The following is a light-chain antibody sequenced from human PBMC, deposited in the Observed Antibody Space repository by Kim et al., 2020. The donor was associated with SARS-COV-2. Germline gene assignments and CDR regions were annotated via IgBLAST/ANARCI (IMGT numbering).Light chain of an antibody. V-gene: IGKV3D-20*01. CDR3: QQFSTSPWT. Sequence: EIVLTQSPATLSLSPGERATLSCGTSHTVSSTYLAWYQQKPSLAPRLLIYATSTRATGIPDRFSGSGSGTDFTLTISRLEPEDVAMYYCQQFSTSPWTFGPGTKVDIK. J-gene: IGKJ1*01. CDR1: HTVSSTY. CDR2: ATS.